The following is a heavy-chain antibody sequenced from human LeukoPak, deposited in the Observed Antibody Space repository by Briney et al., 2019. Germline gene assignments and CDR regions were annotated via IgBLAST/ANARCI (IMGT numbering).Heavy chain of an antibody. D-gene: IGHD1-1*01. Sequence: SETLSLTCTVSGGSISSYYWSWTRQPAGKGLEWIGRIYTSGSTNYNPSLKSRVTMSVDTSKNQFSLKLSSVTAADTAVYYRAREGYNGAFDIWGQGTMVTVSS. CDR1: GGSISSYY. V-gene: IGHV4-4*07. CDR2: IYTSGST. J-gene: IGHJ3*02. CDR3: AREGYNGAFDI.